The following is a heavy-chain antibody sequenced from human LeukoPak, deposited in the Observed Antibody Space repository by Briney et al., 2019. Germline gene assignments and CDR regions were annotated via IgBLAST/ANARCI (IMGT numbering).Heavy chain of an antibody. CDR1: GGSISSGDYY. Sequence: PSETLSLTCTVSGGSISSGDYYWSWIRQPPGKGLEWIGYIYYSGSTYYNPSLKSRVIISVDTSKNQFSLKLSSVTAADTAVYYCARVVPNYDILTGYFRVGGFDYWGQGTLVTVSS. CDR2: IYYSGST. V-gene: IGHV4-30-4*01. J-gene: IGHJ4*02. D-gene: IGHD3-9*01. CDR3: ARVVPNYDILTGYFRVGGFDY.